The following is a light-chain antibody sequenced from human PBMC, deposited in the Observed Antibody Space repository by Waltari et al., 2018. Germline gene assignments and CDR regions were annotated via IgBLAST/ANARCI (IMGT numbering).Light chain of an antibody. Sequence: QSALTQPASVSGSPGQSITISCTGTSSDVGGYNAVSWYQQHPGKAPKLLIYDFVSRPLGVPNRFSGSKSGNTASLVISGLQADDEADYYCSSYTSSISYVFGTGTKVTVL. CDR1: SSDVGGYNA. CDR3: SSYTSSISYV. V-gene: IGLV2-14*03. J-gene: IGLJ1*01. CDR2: DFV.